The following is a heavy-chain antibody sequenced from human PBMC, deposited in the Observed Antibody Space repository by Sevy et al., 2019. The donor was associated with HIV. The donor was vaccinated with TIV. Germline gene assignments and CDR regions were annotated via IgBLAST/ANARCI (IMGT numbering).Heavy chain of an antibody. Sequence: GGSLRLSCVASGFIFSTYGMHWVRQAPGKGLEWVAVIWYDGINKDYADSVKGRFIISRDNSKNTMYLEMDSLRAEDTAVYYCVRYTETYREWGQGTLVTVSS. CDR3: VRYTETYRE. V-gene: IGHV3-33*01. CDR1: GFIFSTYG. CDR2: IWYDGINK. J-gene: IGHJ4*02. D-gene: IGHD1-26*01.